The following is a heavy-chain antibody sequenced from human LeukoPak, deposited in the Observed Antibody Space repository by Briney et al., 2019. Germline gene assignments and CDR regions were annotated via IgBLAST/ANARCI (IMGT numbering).Heavy chain of an antibody. Sequence: GASVKVSCKASGYTFTNYGISWVRQAPGQGLEWMGWISAYNGNTNYAQKLQGRVTMTTDTSTSTVYMDLTSLRSEDTAMYYCARDGSSGYSVYWGQGTLVTVSS. D-gene: IGHD3-22*01. V-gene: IGHV1-18*01. CDR2: ISAYNGNT. J-gene: IGHJ4*02. CDR3: ARDGSSGYSVY. CDR1: GYTFTNYG.